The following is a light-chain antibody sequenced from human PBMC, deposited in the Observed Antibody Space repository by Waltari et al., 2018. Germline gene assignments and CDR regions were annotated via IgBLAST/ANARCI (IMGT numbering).Light chain of an antibody. CDR2: DAS. V-gene: IGKV3-11*01. Sequence: EIVLTQSPATLSLSPAERATLSCRASQSVSSYLAWYQQKPGQAPRLLIYDASNRATGIPARFSGSGSGTDFTLTISSLEPEDFAVYYCQQRSIWPPLTFGGGTKVEIK. CDR1: QSVSSY. CDR3: QQRSIWPPLT. J-gene: IGKJ4*01.